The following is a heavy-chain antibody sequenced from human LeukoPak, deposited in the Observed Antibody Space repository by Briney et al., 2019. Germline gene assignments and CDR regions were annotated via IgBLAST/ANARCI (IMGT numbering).Heavy chain of an antibody. CDR1: GFTFSSYA. CDR2: ISGSGGST. V-gene: IGHV3-23*01. J-gene: IGHJ2*01. Sequence: GGSLRLSCAASGFTFSSYAMSWVRQAPGKGLEWVSAISGSGGSTYSADPVKARFTISRDNSKNTLYLQMNSMRAEDTAVYYCAKSDRFRVHCSSTSCYGRYFDLWGRGTLVTVSS. CDR3: AKSDRFRVHCSSTSCYGRYFDL. D-gene: IGHD2-2*01.